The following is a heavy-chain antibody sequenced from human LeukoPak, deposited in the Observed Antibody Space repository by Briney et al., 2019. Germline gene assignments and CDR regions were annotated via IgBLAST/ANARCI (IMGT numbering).Heavy chain of an antibody. CDR3: ARARRGRFIAVAPRGNWFDP. V-gene: IGHV1-18*01. CDR2: ISEYNDNT. D-gene: IGHD6-19*01. Sequence: ASVKVSCKASGYTFSSHGFSWVRQAPGQGLEWMGWISEYNDNTNYAQRYQGRVIMTTDTSTTTVYMELRSLRSDDTAVYYCARARRGRFIAVAPRGNWFDPWGQGTLVTVSS. CDR1: GYTFSSHG. J-gene: IGHJ5*02.